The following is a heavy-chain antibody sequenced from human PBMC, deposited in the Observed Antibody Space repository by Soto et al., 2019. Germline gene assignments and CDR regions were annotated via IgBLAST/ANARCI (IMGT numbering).Heavy chain of an antibody. V-gene: IGHV3-30*18. CDR3: AKEDWFDP. J-gene: IGHJ5*02. Sequence: QVQLVESGGGVVQPGRSLRLSCAASGFTFSNYGMHWVRQAPGKGLEWVAVISYDGSNKYYDDSVKGRFSISRDNSKNTLYLQMNSLRAEDTAVYYCAKEDWFDPWGQGTLVTVSS. CDR2: ISYDGSNK. CDR1: GFTFSNYG.